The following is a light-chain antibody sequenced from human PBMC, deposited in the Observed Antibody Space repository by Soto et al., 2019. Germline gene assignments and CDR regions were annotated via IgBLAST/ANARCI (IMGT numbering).Light chain of an antibody. V-gene: IGKV4-1*01. J-gene: IGKJ4*01. CDR3: QQYYSYPFT. Sequence: DIVMTQSPDSLAVSLGERTTINCRSSQSVLHRSKRKNYLAWYQQKAGQPPKLLISWASTRESGVPDRFSGSGSGTDFTLTISSLQAEDVATYYCQQYYSYPFTFGGGTKVEIK. CDR2: WAS. CDR1: QSVLHRSKRKNY.